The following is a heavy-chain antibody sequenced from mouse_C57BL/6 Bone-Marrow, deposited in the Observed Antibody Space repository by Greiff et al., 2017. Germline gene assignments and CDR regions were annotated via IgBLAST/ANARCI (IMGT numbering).Heavy chain of an antibody. CDR1: GYTFTSYG. J-gene: IGHJ3*01. CDR3: ARDGYDIFAY. D-gene: IGHD2-2*01. V-gene: IGHV1-81*01. CDR2: IYPRSGNT. Sequence: VQLQQSGAELARPGASVKLSCKASGYTFTSYGISWVKQRTGQGLEWIGEIYPRSGNTSYNEKFKGKATLTADKSSSTAYMELRSLTSEDSAVYFCARDGYDIFAYWGQGTLVTVSA.